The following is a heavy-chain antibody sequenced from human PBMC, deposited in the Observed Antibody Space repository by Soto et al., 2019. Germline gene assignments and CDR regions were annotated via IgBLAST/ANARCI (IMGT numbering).Heavy chain of an antibody. CDR2: IIPSNGTA. Sequence: GASVKVSCKASGGSFSSYAISWVRQAPGQRLEWMGGIIPSNGTANYAQKFQGRVTITRDTSASTAYMELSSLRSEDTAVYYCARWIDHGYFDYWGQGTLVTVSS. D-gene: IGHD2-2*03. V-gene: IGHV1-69*05. CDR1: GGSFSSYA. J-gene: IGHJ4*02. CDR3: ARWIDHGYFDY.